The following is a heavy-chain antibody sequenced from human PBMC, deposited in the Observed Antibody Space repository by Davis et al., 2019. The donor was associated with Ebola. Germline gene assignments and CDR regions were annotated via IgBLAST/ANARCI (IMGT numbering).Heavy chain of an antibody. Sequence: AASVKVSCKASGGTFSSYTISWVRQAPGQGLEWMGRIIPILGIANYAQKFQGRVTITADKSTSTAYMELSSLRSEDTAVYYRARELVGNGMDVWGQGTTVTVSS. J-gene: IGHJ6*02. CDR3: ARELVGNGMDV. CDR1: GGTFSSYT. D-gene: IGHD6-13*01. V-gene: IGHV1-69*04. CDR2: IIPILGIA.